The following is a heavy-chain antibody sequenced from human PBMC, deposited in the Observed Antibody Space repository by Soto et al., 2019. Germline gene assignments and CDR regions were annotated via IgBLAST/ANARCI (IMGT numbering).Heavy chain of an antibody. V-gene: IGHV3-30-3*01. CDR1: GFTFRSYA. D-gene: IGHD1-20*01. Sequence: QVQLVESVGGVVQPGRSLRLSCAASGFTFRSYAMHRVRQAPGKGLEWVAVLSYDGTYKYYADSVQGRFTISRDNSKNTLYLQMSSLRGDDTAVYYCARDDDVTAVGLDYWGQGTLVTVSS. J-gene: IGHJ4*02. CDR2: LSYDGTYK. CDR3: ARDDDVTAVGLDY.